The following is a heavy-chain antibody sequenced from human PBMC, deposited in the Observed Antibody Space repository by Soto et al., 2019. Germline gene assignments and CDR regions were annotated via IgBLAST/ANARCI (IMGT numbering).Heavy chain of an antibody. Sequence: LSLTCAVSGYSSRSGYYWAWIRQPPGKGLEYIGSIYHSGGTFYNPSLKSRVTMSVDTSKKQFSLRLTAVTAADTAVYYCAGTDSYTSGLDYWGQGTVVTVSS. CDR2: IYHSGGT. V-gene: IGHV4-38-2*01. CDR3: AGTDSYTSGLDY. D-gene: IGHD6-19*01. CDR1: GYSSRSGYY. J-gene: IGHJ4*02.